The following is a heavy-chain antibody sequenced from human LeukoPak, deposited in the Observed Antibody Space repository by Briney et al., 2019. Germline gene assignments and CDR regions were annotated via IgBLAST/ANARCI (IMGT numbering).Heavy chain of an antibody. CDR3: ARGYRDY. Sequence: GSLRLSCAASGFTFSTYSMNWVRQAPGKGPEWVSFISSSSSTIYYADSVKGRFTISRDNAKNSLYLQMNSLRAEDTAVYYCARGYRDYWGQGTLVTVSS. CDR2: ISSSSSTI. D-gene: IGHD5-12*01. CDR1: GFTFSTYS. V-gene: IGHV3-48*04. J-gene: IGHJ4*02.